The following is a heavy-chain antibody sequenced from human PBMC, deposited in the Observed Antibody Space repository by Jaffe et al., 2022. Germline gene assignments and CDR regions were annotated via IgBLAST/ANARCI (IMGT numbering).Heavy chain of an antibody. J-gene: IGHJ6*03. CDR2: ISGSGSTI. Sequence: EVQLVESGGDLVQPGGSLRLSCAASGFTFSSYEMNWVRQAPGKGLEWVSYISGSGSTIYYADSVKGRFTISRDNAKNSLYLQMNSLRAEDTAVYYCARHIRGYSLSYYYYYMDVWGKGTTVTVSS. D-gene: IGHD5-18*01. CDR1: GFTFSSYE. V-gene: IGHV3-48*03. CDR3: ARHIRGYSLSYYYYYMDV.